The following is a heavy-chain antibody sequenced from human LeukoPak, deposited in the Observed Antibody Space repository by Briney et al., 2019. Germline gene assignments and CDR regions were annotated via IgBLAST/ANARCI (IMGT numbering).Heavy chain of an antibody. Sequence: KPSETLSLTCAVYGGSFSGYYWSWVRQPPGKGLEWIGEMNHRGSTNYNPSLKSRVTISVDTSKNQFSLKLSSVTAADTAVYYCARGPGPDIVVVPAAIFDYWGQGTLVTVSS. CDR1: GGSFSGYY. CDR2: MNHRGST. D-gene: IGHD2-2*02. CDR3: ARGPGPDIVVVPAAIFDY. J-gene: IGHJ4*02. V-gene: IGHV4-34*01.